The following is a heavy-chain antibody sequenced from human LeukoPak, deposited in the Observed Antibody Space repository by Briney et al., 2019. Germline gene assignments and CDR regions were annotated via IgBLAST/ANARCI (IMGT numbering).Heavy chain of an antibody. CDR1: GGSFSGYY. V-gene: IGHV4-34*01. CDR2: INHSGST. CDR3: ARDPPQYYYDSSGYYFDY. J-gene: IGHJ4*02. Sequence: PSETLSLTCAVYGGSFSGYYWSWIRQPPGKGLEWIGEINHSGSTNYNPSLKSRVTISVDTSKNQFSLKLSSVTAADTAVYYCARDPPQYYYDSSGYYFDYWGQGTLVTVSS. D-gene: IGHD3-22*01.